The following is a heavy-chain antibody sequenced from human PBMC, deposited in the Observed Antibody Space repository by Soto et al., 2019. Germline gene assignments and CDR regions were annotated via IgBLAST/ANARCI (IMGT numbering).Heavy chain of an antibody. D-gene: IGHD2-15*01. Sequence: PGESLKISCKGSGYSFTSYWIGWVRQMPGKGLEWMGIIYPGDSDTRYSPSFQGQVTISADKSISTAYLQWSSLKASDTAMYYCARPYCSGGSCYSEEERLSPYYYGMDVWGQGTTVTVSS. CDR1: GYSFTSYW. CDR3: ARPYCSGGSCYSEEERLSPYYYGMDV. CDR2: IYPGDSDT. J-gene: IGHJ6*02. V-gene: IGHV5-51*01.